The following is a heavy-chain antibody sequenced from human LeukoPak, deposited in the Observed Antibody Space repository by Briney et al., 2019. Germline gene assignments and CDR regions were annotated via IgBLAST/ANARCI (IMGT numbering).Heavy chain of an antibody. CDR1: GGTFSSYA. CDR3: ARGVTTVTNFDY. D-gene: IGHD4-17*01. CDR2: IIPIFGTA. J-gene: IGHJ4*02. V-gene: IGHV1-69*13. Sequence: ASVKVSCKASGGTFSSYAISWVRQAPGQGLEWMGGIIPIFGTANYAQKFQGRVTITADESTSTAYMELSSLRSEDTAVYYCARGVTTVTNFDYWGQGNPGHRLL.